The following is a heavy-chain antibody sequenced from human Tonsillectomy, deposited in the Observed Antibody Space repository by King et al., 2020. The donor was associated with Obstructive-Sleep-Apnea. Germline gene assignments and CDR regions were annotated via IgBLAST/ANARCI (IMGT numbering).Heavy chain of an antibody. CDR2: IYSGGRT. D-gene: IGHD5-12*01. CDR1: GFTVSSDY. V-gene: IGHV3-66*01. Sequence: VQLVESGGGLVQSGGSLRLSCAASGFTVSSDYMSWVRQAPGKGLEWVSVIYSGGRTYYVDSVKGRFTISRDTSKNTLSLQMNSLRVDDTAVYFCARASGYDPLEIDYWGQGTLVTVSS. J-gene: IGHJ4*02. CDR3: ARASGYDPLEIDY.